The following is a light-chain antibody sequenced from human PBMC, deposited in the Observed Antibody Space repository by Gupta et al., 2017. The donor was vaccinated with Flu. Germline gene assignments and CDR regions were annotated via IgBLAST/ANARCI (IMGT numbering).Light chain of an antibody. CDR1: SSNIGSNT. Sequence: QSVLTQPPSASGTPGQTVTIACSGSSSNIGSNTVHWYQQVPGAAPKLLIHSNSQRPSGVPDRFSGSKSGASAPLAISGLQSEDEADYYCATWDDSLNGWVFGGGTKLTVL. J-gene: IGLJ3*02. V-gene: IGLV1-44*01. CDR3: ATWDDSLNGWV. CDR2: SNS.